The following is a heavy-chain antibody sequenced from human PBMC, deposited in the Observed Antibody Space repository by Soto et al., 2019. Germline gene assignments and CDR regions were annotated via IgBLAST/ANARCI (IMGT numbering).Heavy chain of an antibody. V-gene: IGHV1-46*03. J-gene: IGHJ4*02. CDR3: ARGTLLLWFGELPTRFDY. CDR1: GYTFTSYY. CDR2: INPSGGST. D-gene: IGHD3-10*01. Sequence: ASVKVSCKASGYTFTSYYMHWVRQAPGQGLEWMGIINPSGGSTSYAQKFQGRVTMTRDTSTSTVYMELSSLRSEDTAVYYCARGTLLLWFGELPTRFDYWGQGTLVTAPQ.